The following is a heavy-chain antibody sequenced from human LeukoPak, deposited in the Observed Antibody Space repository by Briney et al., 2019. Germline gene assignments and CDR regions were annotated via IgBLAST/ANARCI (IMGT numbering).Heavy chain of an antibody. J-gene: IGHJ4*02. CDR2: ISSGGNTE. Sequence: GGSLRLSCAASGFSFSSYAMNWVRQAPGKGLEWVSHISSGGNTEYYVDSVRGRFSMSRDNPKNLLFLQMNSLRAEDTAVYYCARDTVNGPFVVSLDYWGQGALVTVSS. V-gene: IGHV3-48*03. D-gene: IGHD2-8*01. CDR1: GFSFSSYA. CDR3: ARDTVNGPFVVSLDY.